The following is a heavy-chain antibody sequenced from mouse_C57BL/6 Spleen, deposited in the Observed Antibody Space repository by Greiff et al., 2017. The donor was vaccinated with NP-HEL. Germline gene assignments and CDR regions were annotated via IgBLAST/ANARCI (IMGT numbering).Heavy chain of an antibody. V-gene: IGHV1-55*01. CDR1: GYTFTSYW. J-gene: IGHJ2*01. CDR2: IYPGSGST. D-gene: IGHD1-1*01. Sequence: QVQLQQPGAELVKPGASVKMSCKASGYTFTSYWITWVKQRPGQGLEWIGDIYPGSGSTNYNEKFKSKATLTVDTSSSTAYMQLSRLTSEDSAVYYCARFGLLVLPYYFDYWGQGTTLTVSS. CDR3: ARFGLLVLPYYFDY.